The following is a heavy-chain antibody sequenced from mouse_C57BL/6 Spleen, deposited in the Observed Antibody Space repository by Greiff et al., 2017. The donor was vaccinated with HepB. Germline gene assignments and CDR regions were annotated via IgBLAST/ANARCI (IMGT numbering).Heavy chain of an antibody. CDR3: ARAYGYDDY. J-gene: IGHJ2*01. Sequence: EVKLVESGPELVKPGASVKISCKASGYSFTGYYMNWVKQSPEKSLEWIGEINPSTGGTTYNQKFKAKATLTVDKSSSTAYMQLKSLTSEDSAVYYCARAYGYDDYWGQGTTLTVSS. D-gene: IGHD2-2*01. V-gene: IGHV1-42*01. CDR2: INPSTGGT. CDR1: GYSFTGYY.